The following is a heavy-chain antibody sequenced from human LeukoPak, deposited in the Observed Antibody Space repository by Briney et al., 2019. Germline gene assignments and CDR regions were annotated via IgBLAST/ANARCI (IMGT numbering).Heavy chain of an antibody. CDR3: ARGYGSGIYYYYYMDV. Sequence: ASVKVSCKASGYTFTSYAMNWVRQAPGQGLEWRGWINTNTGNPTYAQGFTGRFVFSLDTSVSTAYLQISSLKAEDTAVYYCARGYGSGIYYYYYMDVWGKGTTVTVSS. V-gene: IGHV7-4-1*02. D-gene: IGHD3-10*01. CDR1: GYTFTSYA. J-gene: IGHJ6*03. CDR2: INTNTGNP.